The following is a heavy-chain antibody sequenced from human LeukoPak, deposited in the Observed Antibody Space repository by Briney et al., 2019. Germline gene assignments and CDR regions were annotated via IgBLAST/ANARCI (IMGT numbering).Heavy chain of an antibody. D-gene: IGHD1-1*01. CDR2: IGGGGVDT. V-gene: IGHV3-23*01. CDR1: GFTFSSYA. J-gene: IGHJ4*02. CDR3: AKDPPTTGTTFDN. Sequence: GGSLRLSCAASGFTFSSYAMSWVRQAAGKGLEWVSSIGGGGVDTYYADSVKGRFTISRDNSKNTLYLQMNSLRVEDTAVYYCAKDPPTTGTTFDNWGRGTLVTVSS.